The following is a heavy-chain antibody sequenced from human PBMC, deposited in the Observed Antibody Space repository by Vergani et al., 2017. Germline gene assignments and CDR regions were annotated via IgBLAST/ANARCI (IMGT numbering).Heavy chain of an antibody. CDR1: GGSFTSYH. CDR2: IDHTGRP. V-gene: IGHV4-34*01. D-gene: IGHD4-11*01. Sequence: QVQLQQWGGGLLKPSETLSLTCVVNGGSFTSYHWTWIRQSPGEGLEWVGDIDHTGRPDYNPSLKSRLTMSVDKSRNHFSLTLNSVTATDTEIYFCARVNTETNGHLYYYYYMDVWGQGTAVTVS. CDR3: ARVNTETNGHLYYYYYMDV. J-gene: IGHJ6*03.